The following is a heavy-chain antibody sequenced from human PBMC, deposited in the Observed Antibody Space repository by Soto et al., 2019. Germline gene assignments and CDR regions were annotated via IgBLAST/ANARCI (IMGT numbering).Heavy chain of an antibody. CDR2: IDPSDSYT. J-gene: IGHJ6*02. CDR1: GYSFTTYR. Sequence: PGESLKISCKGSGYSFTTYRIGWVRQMPGKGLEWMGRIDPSDSYTNYSPSFQGHVTISADKSISTAYLQWSSLKASDTAMYYCARHSYCSSSICYSGYHYYYYGMDVWSQGTSVPVSS. V-gene: IGHV5-10-1*01. D-gene: IGHD2-2*02. CDR3: ARHSYCSSSICYSGYHYYYYGMDV.